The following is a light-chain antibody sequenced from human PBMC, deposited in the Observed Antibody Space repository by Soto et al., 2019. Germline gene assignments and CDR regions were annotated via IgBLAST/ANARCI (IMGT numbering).Light chain of an antibody. CDR2: GAS. J-gene: IGKJ1*01. Sequence: EIVLTQSPGTLSLSPGERATLSCRASQSVSSSYLAWYQQKPGQAPRLLIYGASSRATGIPDRFNGSGSGTYVTLTSSSLEAEEFAVYYYQQYGRSPWTFGQGKKVVIK. V-gene: IGKV3-20*01. CDR1: QSVSSSY. CDR3: QQYGRSPWT.